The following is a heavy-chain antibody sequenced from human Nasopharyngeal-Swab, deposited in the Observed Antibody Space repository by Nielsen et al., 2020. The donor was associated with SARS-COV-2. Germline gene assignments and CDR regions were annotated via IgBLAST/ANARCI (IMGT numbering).Heavy chain of an antibody. CDR2: IYYSGST. CDR3: ARHAEVLRYFDWVYREGWFDP. V-gene: IGHV4-39*01. J-gene: IGHJ5*02. Sequence: WIRQSPGKGLEWIGSIYYSGSTYYNPSLKSRVTISVDTSKNQFSLKLSSVTAADTAVYYCARHAEVLRYFDWVYREGWFDPWGQGTLVTVS. D-gene: IGHD3-9*01.